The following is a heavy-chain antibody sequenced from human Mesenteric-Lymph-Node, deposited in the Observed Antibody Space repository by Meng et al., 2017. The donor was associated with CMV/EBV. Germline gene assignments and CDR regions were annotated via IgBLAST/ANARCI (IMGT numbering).Heavy chain of an antibody. J-gene: IGHJ4*02. CDR2: IYSGGST. CDR1: GFTVSSNY. D-gene: IGHD2-15*01. CDR3: ARDPGCSGGSCYSGVDY. V-gene: IGHV3-66*02. Sequence: GGSLRLSCAASGFTVSSNYMNWVRQAPGKGLEWVSVIYSGGSTYYADSVKGRFTISRDNSKNTLYLQMNSLRAEDTAVYYCARDPGCSGGSCYSGVDYWGQGTLVTVSS.